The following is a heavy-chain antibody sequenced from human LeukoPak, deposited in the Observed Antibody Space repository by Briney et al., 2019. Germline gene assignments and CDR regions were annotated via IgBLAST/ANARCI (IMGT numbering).Heavy chain of an antibody. D-gene: IGHD3-16*01. CDR1: GYTFTSYG. Sequence: VSVKVSCKASGYTFTSYGISWVRQAPGQGLEWMGWIGPNNGNTNYAQKLQGRVTMTTDTSTGTAYMELRSLRSDDTAVYYCARDSGGRGHFDFWGQGTLVTVSS. CDR3: ARDSGGRGHFDF. J-gene: IGHJ4*02. V-gene: IGHV1-18*01. CDR2: IGPNNGNT.